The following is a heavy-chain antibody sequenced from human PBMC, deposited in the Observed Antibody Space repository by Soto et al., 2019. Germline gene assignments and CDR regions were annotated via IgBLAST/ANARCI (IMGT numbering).Heavy chain of an antibody. D-gene: IGHD3-22*01. Sequence: GASAKVSCKASGYTLTSYCISWVRQAPGQGLEWMGWISAYNGNTNYAQKLQGRVTVTTDTSTSTAYMELRSLRSDDTAVYYCARALMIVVVTPGDYWGQGTLVTVSS. V-gene: IGHV1-18*01. CDR2: ISAYNGNT. CDR3: ARALMIVVVTPGDY. J-gene: IGHJ4*02. CDR1: GYTLTSYC.